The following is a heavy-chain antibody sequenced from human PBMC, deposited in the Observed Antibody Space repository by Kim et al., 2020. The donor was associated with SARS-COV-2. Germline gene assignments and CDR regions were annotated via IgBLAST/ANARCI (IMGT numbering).Heavy chain of an antibody. Sequence: YRDSGAGRFTVSRDNSKNMLYLQMSGLTPEDTALYFCAKDTVGSAYGMDVWGQGTTVTVSS. CDR3: AKDTVGSAYGMDV. V-gene: IGHV3-30*02. D-gene: IGHD1-26*01. J-gene: IGHJ6*02.